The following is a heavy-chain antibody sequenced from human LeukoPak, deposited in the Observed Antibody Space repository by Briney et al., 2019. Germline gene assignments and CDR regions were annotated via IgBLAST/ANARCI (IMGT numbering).Heavy chain of an antibody. Sequence: SETLSLTCTVSGDSISLYYFSWIRQSPGKGLEWIGYIYYNGNTNYNPSLKSRLMMSVDTSKNQFSLQLNSVTPEDTAVYYCARDEGAPHPGYFDYWGQGTLVTVSS. J-gene: IGHJ4*02. V-gene: IGHV4-59*12. D-gene: IGHD1-26*01. CDR3: ARDEGAPHPGYFDY. CDR2: IYYNGNT. CDR1: GDSISLYY.